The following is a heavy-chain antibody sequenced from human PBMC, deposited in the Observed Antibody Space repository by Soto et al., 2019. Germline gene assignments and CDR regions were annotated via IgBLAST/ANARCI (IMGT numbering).Heavy chain of an antibody. J-gene: IGHJ3*02. D-gene: IGHD2-15*01. CDR1: GGSISDYY. Sequence: PSDTPTLTCTVSGGSISDYYWTWIRQPQGKGLEWIGYIYYSGTTNYNPSLKSRVTISVDTSKNQFSLKLSSVTAADTAVYYCVRRYCSGGSCYWVAFDIWGQGTMVTVSS. V-gene: IGHV4-59*08. CDR2: IYYSGTT. CDR3: VRRYCSGGSCYWVAFDI.